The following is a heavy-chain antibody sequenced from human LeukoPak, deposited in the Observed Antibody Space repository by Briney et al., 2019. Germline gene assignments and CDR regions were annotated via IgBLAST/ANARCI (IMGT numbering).Heavy chain of an antibody. CDR2: ISYDGSNK. CDR1: GFTFSSYG. D-gene: IGHD4-17*01. V-gene: IGHV3-30*18. CDR3: AKDRYGDDDTQGHLYYYYYGMDV. Sequence: GGSLRLSCAASGFTFSSYGMHWVRQAPGKGLEWVAVISYDGSNKYYADSVKGRFTISRDNSKNTLYLQMNSLRAEDTAVYYCAKDRYGDDDTQGHLYYYYYGMDVWGQGTTVTVSS. J-gene: IGHJ6*02.